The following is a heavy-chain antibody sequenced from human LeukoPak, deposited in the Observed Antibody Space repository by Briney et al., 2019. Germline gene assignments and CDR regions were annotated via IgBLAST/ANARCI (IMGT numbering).Heavy chain of an antibody. CDR3: AKDIDSYGQIDY. CDR1: GFTFDDYA. CDR2: ISWNSGSI. V-gene: IGHV3-9*01. J-gene: IGHJ4*02. D-gene: IGHD5-18*01. Sequence: GRSLRLSCAASGFTFDDYAMHWVRQAPGKGLEWVSGISWNSGSIGYADSVKGRFTISRDNAKNSLYLQMNSLRAEDTALYYCAKDIDSYGQIDYWGQGTLVTVSS.